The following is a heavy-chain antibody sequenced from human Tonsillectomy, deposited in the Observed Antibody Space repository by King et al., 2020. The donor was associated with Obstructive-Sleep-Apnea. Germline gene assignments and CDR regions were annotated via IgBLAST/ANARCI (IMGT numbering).Heavy chain of an antibody. Sequence: VQLQQSGPGLVKSSETLSLTCAVSGGSISPYYWTWIRQSPGKGLEWIGYISYSGSTNYNPSLKSRVTISIDKSKNQFSLKLTSVTAADTAVYYCARSGRSSSGLFDYWGQGTLGTVSS. D-gene: IGHD6-6*01. CDR1: GGSISPYY. CDR3: ARSGRSSSGLFDY. CDR2: ISYSGST. V-gene: IGHV4-59*01. J-gene: IGHJ4*02.